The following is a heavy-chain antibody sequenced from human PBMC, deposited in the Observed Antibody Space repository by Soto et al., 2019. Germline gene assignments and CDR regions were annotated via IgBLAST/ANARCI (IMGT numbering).Heavy chain of an antibody. D-gene: IGHD3-10*01. CDR1: GYTFTSYG. CDR3: AGSYYASGTPYYYGMDV. V-gene: IGHV1-18*01. CDR2: ISADNGNT. J-gene: IGHJ6*02. Sequence: QVQLVQSGAEVKKPGASVKVSCKASGYTFTSYGISWVRQAPGQGLEWMGWISADNGNTNYAQKLQGRVTMTRDTSTSTAYMDLRSLRPDDTAAYDCAGSYYASGTPYYYGMDVWGQGTTVTVSS.